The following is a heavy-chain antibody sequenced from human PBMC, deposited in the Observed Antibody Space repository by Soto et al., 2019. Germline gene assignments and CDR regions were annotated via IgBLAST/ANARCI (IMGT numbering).Heavy chain of an antibody. J-gene: IGHJ6*02. V-gene: IGHV1-69*13. CDR2: IIPIFGTA. CDR3: ARGSYCTNGVCYVMNHLCSRDESLECCMDV. D-gene: IGHD2-8*01. Sequence: SVKVSCKASGGTFSSYAISWVRQAPGQGLEWMGGIIPIFGTANYAQKFQGRVTITADESTSTAYMELSSLRSEDTAVYYCARGSYCTNGVCYVMNHLCSRDESLECCMDVWGRGTTVTVSS. CDR1: GGTFSSYA.